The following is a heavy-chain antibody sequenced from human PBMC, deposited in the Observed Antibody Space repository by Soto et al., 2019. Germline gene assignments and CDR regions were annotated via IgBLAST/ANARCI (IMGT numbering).Heavy chain of an antibody. CDR1: GFTFSSYS. V-gene: IGHV3-21*01. Sequence: GGSLRLSCAASGFTFSSYSMNWVRQAPGKGLEWVSSISSSSSYIYYADSVKGRFTISRDNAKNSLYLQMNSLRAEDTAVYYCAREQNDFWRGSGMDVWGQGTTVTVSS. D-gene: IGHD3-3*01. J-gene: IGHJ6*02. CDR2: ISSSSSYI. CDR3: AREQNDFWRGSGMDV.